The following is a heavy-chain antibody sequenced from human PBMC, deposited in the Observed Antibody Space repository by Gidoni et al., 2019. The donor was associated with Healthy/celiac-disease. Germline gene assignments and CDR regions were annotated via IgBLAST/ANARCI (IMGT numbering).Heavy chain of an antibody. CDR2: ISSSCRTI. V-gene: IGHV3-48*03. CDR1: VFTFSRYE. D-gene: IGHD3-16*01. J-gene: IGHJ6*02. Sequence: GGSLRLSCAASVFTFSRYEMHWVRQAPGKGLEWVSSISSSCRTIYYADAVKGRFTISRDNAKNSLYLQMNSLRAEDQAVYDCGREARSTFGGVSSMDVWGQGTTVTVSS. CDR3: GREARSTFGGVSSMDV.